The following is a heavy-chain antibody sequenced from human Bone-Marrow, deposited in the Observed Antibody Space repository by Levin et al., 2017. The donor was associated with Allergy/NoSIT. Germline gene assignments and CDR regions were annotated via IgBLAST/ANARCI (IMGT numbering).Heavy chain of an antibody. CDR3: AKALYSYGMHYYYYYGMDV. Sequence: LSLTCAASGFTFSSYGMHWVRQAPGKGLEWVAVISYDGSNKYYADSVKGRFTISRDNSKNTLYLQMNSLRAEDTAVYYCAKALYSYGMHYYYYYGMDVWGQGTTVTVSS. D-gene: IGHD5-18*01. V-gene: IGHV3-30*18. CDR1: GFTFSSYG. J-gene: IGHJ6*02. CDR2: ISYDGSNK.